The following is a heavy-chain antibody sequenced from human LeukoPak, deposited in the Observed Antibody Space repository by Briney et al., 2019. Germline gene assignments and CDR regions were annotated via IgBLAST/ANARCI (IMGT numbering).Heavy chain of an antibody. CDR1: GGSISSYY. V-gene: IGHV4-59*01. J-gene: IGHJ3*02. Sequence: PSETLSLTCTVSGGSISSYYWSWIRQPPGKGLEWIGYIYYSGSTNYNPSLKSRVTISVDTSKNQSSLKLSSVTAADTAVYYCARVWSSGLDAFDIWGQGTMVTVSS. CDR2: IYYSGST. D-gene: IGHD2-8*02. CDR3: ARVWSSGLDAFDI.